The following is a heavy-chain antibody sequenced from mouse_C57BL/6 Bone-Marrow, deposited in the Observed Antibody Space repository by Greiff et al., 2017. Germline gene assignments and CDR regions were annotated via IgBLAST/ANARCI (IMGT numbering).Heavy chain of an antibody. D-gene: IGHD1-1*01. CDR2: INSDGGST. CDR3: ARRGDYGEFAY. CDR1: EYEFPSHD. V-gene: IGHV5-2*01. J-gene: IGHJ3*01. Sequence: EVKLMESGGGLVQPGESLKLSCESNEYEFPSHDMSWVRKTPEKRLELVAAINSDGGSTYYPDTMERRFIISRDNTKKTLYLQVSSLRSEDTALYYCARRGDYGEFAYWGQGTLVTVSA.